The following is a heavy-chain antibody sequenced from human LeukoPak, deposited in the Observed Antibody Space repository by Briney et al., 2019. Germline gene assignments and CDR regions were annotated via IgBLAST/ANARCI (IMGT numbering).Heavy chain of an antibody. CDR2: INPSGGST. Sequence: GASVKVSCKASGYTFTSYYMRWVRQAPGQGLEWMGIINPSGGSTSYAQKFQGRVTMTRDTSTSPVYMELSSLRSEDTAVYYCARVPSTVTTFDYWGQGTLVTVSS. D-gene: IGHD4-17*01. V-gene: IGHV1-46*03. CDR3: ARVPSTVTTFDY. CDR1: GYTFTSYY. J-gene: IGHJ4*02.